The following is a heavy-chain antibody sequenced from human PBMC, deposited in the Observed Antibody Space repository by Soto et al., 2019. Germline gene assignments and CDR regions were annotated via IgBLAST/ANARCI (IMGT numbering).Heavy chain of an antibody. CDR1: GGSISSYY. CDR2: IYCSGST. Sequence: SETLSLTCTVSGGSISSYYWSWIRQPPGKGLEWIGYIYCSGSTNYNPSLKSRVTISVDTSKNQFSLKLSSVTTADTAVYYCARGSTGVDPLSFDYWGQGTLVTVSS. V-gene: IGHV4-59*01. D-gene: IGHD1-1*01. CDR3: ARGSTGVDPLSFDY. J-gene: IGHJ4*02.